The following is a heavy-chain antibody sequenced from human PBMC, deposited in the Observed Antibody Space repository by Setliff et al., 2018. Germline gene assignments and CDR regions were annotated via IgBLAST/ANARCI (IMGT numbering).Heavy chain of an antibody. D-gene: IGHD6-13*01. J-gene: IGHJ4*02. Sequence: ASVKVSCKASGYTFTGYYMHWVRQAPGQGLEWMGWINPNSGGTNYAQKFQGWVTMPRDTSISTAYMELSRLRSDDTAVYYCAREGMGHLYRYSSSWYLSYWGQGTLVTVSS. CDR1: GYTFTGYY. CDR2: INPNSGGT. CDR3: AREGMGHLYRYSSSWYLSY. V-gene: IGHV1-2*04.